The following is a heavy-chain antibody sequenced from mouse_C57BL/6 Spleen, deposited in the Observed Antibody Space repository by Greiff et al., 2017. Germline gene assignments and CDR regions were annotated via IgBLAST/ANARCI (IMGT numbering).Heavy chain of an antibody. CDR1: GYTFTSYW. CDR2: INPSNGGT. CDR3: ASVATVVATDFFDY. V-gene: IGHV1-53*01. J-gene: IGHJ2*01. D-gene: IGHD1-1*01. Sequence: QVQLQQPGTELVKPGASVKLSCKASGYTFTSYWMHWVKQRPGQGLEWIGNINPSNGGTNYNEKFKSKATLTVDKSSSTAYMQLSSLTSEDSAVYYWASVATVVATDFFDYWGQGTTLTVSS.